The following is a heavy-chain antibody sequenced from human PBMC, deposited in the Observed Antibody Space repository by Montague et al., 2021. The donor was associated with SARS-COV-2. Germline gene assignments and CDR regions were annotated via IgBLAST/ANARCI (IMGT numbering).Heavy chain of an antibody. J-gene: IGHJ3*02. V-gene: IGHV4-59*01. CDR2: IYYSGST. CDR3: ARRGMGYDSSGYPPDAFDI. D-gene: IGHD3-22*01. CDR1: GGSISSYY. Sequence: SQTLSLTYTVSGGSISSYYWSWIRQPPGKGLEWIGYIYYSGSTNYNPSLKSRVTISVDTSKNQFSLKLSSVTAADTAVYYCARRGMGYDSSGYPPDAFDIWGQGTVVTVSS.